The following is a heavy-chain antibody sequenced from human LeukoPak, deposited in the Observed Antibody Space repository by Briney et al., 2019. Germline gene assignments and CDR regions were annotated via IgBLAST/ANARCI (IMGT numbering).Heavy chain of an antibody. Sequence: PGRSLRLSCAASGFTFDGYAMHWVRQAPGKGLEWVSGISWNSGSIGYADSVKGRFTISRDNAKNSLYLQMNSLRAEDTASYYCARTPSYCSGGRCYVSHYFDYWGQGTLATVSS. CDR2: ISWNSGSI. V-gene: IGHV3-9*01. CDR1: GFTFDGYA. CDR3: ARTPSYCSGGRCYVSHYFDY. J-gene: IGHJ4*02. D-gene: IGHD2-15*01.